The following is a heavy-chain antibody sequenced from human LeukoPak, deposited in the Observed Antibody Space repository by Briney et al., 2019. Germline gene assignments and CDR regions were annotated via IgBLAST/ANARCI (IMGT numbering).Heavy chain of an antibody. J-gene: IGHJ4*02. V-gene: IGHV1-46*01. Sequence: ASVKVSCKASGYTFTSYYVHWVRQAPGQGLEWMGIINPSGGSTSYAQKFQGRVTMTRDTSTNTVYMELSSLRSEDTAVYFCARATPSDYYFNYWGQGTLVTVSS. CDR1: GYTFTSYY. CDR2: INPSGGST. CDR3: ARATPSDYYFNY.